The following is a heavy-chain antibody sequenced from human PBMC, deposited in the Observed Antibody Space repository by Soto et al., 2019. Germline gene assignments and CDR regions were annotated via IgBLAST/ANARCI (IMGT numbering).Heavy chain of an antibody. CDR2: IWYDGSNK. CDR3: AREWYYYDSSGYPPAPSYGMDV. D-gene: IGHD3-22*01. CDR1: GFTFSSYG. Sequence: QVQLVESGGGVVQPGRSLRLSCAASGFTFSSYGMHWVRQAPGKGLEWVAVIWYDGSNKYYADSVKGRFTISRDNSKNTLYLQMNSLRAEDTAVYYCAREWYYYDSSGYPPAPSYGMDVWGQGTPVTVSS. V-gene: IGHV3-33*01. J-gene: IGHJ6*02.